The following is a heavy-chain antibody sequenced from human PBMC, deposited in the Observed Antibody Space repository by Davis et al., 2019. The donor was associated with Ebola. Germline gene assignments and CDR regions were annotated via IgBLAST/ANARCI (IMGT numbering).Heavy chain of an antibody. CDR3: AGRDKVRPVPGVGNWFDP. J-gene: IGHJ5*02. Sequence: MPGGSLRLSCIVSGDSISSSYWTWIRQPPGMGLEWIGYIYYNAVTIYNPSLKSRVTISVDMSRNQVSLNLISVTAADTAMYYCAGRDKVRPVPGVGNWFDPWGQGTLVTVSS. CDR1: GDSISSSY. D-gene: IGHD6-19*01. CDR2: IYYNAVT. V-gene: IGHV4-59*08.